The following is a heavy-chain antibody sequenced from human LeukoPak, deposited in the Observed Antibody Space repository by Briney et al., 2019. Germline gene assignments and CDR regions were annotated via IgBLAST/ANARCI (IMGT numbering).Heavy chain of an antibody. CDR3: ARETWFGELFLVDY. D-gene: IGHD3-10*01. CDR1: GYTFTSYG. Sequence: ASVKVSCKASGYTFTSYGISWVRQAPGQGLEWMGWISAYNGNTNYARKLQGRVTMTTDTSTSTAYMELRSLRSDDTAVYYCARETWFGELFLVDYWGQGTLVTVSS. CDR2: ISAYNGNT. V-gene: IGHV1-18*01. J-gene: IGHJ4*02.